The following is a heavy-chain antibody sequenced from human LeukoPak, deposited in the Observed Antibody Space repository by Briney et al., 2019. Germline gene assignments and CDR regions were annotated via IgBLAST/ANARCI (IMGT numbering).Heavy chain of an antibody. J-gene: IGHJ4*02. CDR2: INHSGST. CDR1: GGSFSGYY. CDR3: ARPYDSYFDY. Sequence: SETLSLTCAVYGGSFSGYYWSWIRQPPGKGLEWIGEINHSGSTNYNPSLKSRVTISVDTSKNQFSLKLSSATAADTAVYYCARPYDSYFDYWGQGTLVTVSS. V-gene: IGHV4-34*01. D-gene: IGHD5-12*01.